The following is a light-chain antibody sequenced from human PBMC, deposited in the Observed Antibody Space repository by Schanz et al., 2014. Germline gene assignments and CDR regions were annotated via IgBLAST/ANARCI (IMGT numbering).Light chain of an antibody. V-gene: IGKV3-20*01. CDR1: QTVSNN. CDR2: GAS. Sequence: EIVMTQSPATLSVSPGERGTLSCRASQTVSNNLAWYQQKPGQTPRLLIYGASTRATGIPDRFSGSGSGTDFTLTISRLEPEDFAVYYCQQYGSSRYTFGQGTKLEIK. CDR3: QQYGSSRYT. J-gene: IGKJ2*01.